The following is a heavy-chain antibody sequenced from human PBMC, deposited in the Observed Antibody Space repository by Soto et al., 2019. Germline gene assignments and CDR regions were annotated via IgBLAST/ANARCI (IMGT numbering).Heavy chain of an antibody. CDR2: IYHSGST. CDR3: ARVPSP. J-gene: IGHJ5*02. Sequence: QLQLQESGSGLVKPSQTLSLTCAVSGGSISSGGYSWSWIRQPPGTGLGWIGYIYHSGSTYSNPSLXSXXTISVDRSKNQFSLKLSSVTAADTAVYYCARVPSPWGQGTLVTVSS. CDR1: GGSISSGGYS. V-gene: IGHV4-30-2*01.